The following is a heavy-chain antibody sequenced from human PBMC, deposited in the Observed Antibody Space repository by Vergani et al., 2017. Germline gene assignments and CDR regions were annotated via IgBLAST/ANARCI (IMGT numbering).Heavy chain of an antibody. CDR3: ARGGKGIIMVVPSTHL. V-gene: IGHV3-30-3*01. Sequence: QVKLEESGGGVVQPGRSLRLSCAASGFSFGNYAMHWVRQAPGKGLEWVGVISYDVTEKKYADSVNGRFTISRDNSKKMMSLQMNSLRVEDTAVYYCARGGKGIIMVVPSTHLWGQGTQVSVS. J-gene: IGHJ4*02. CDR1: GFSFGNYA. D-gene: IGHD2-15*01. CDR2: ISYDVTEK.